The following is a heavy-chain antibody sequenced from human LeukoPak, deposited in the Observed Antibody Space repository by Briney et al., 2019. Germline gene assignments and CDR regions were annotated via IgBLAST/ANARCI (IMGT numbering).Heavy chain of an antibody. CDR3: AKGAGRSGSYRSDAFDI. V-gene: IGHV3-23*01. D-gene: IGHD3-10*01. CDR2: ITTSDGNT. CDR1: GFTFSSYG. Sequence: QPGRSLRLSCAASGFTFSSYGMHWVRQAPGKGLEWVSTITTSDGNTYYADSVKGRFTVSRDNSKNTLYLQMSSLGADDTAVYYCAKGAGRSGSYRSDAFDIWGQGTVVTVSS. J-gene: IGHJ3*02.